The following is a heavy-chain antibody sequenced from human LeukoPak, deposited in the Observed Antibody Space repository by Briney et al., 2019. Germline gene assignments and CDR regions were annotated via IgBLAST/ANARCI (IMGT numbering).Heavy chain of an antibody. J-gene: IGHJ4*02. CDR2: ISGSGGST. CDR1: GFTFSSYA. CDR3: AKAFRSGSYYTEFDY. Sequence: GGSLRLSCAASGFTFSSYAMSWVRQAPGKGLEWVSAISGSGGSTYYADSVKGRFTISRDNSKNTLYLQMNSLRAEDTAVYYCAKAFRSGSYYTEFDYWGQGTLVTVSS. V-gene: IGHV3-23*01. D-gene: IGHD3-10*01.